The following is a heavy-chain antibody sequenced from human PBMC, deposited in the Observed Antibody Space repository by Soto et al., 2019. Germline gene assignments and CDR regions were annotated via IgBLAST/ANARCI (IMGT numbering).Heavy chain of an antibody. CDR3: AKDKTYSSGWYGGDFDY. Sequence: PGGSLRLSCAASGFTFSSYGMHWVRQAPGKGLEWVAVISYDGSNKYYADSVKGRFTISRDNSKNTLYLQMNSLRAEDTAVYYCAKDKTYSSGWYGGDFDYWGQGTLVTVSS. CDR1: GFTFSSYG. CDR2: ISYDGSNK. J-gene: IGHJ4*02. D-gene: IGHD6-19*01. V-gene: IGHV3-30*18.